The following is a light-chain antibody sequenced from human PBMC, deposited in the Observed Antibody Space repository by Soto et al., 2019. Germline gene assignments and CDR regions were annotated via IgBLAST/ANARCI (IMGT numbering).Light chain of an antibody. J-gene: IGLJ2*01. CDR2: DVS. V-gene: IGLV2-14*01. Sequence: QSALTQPASVSGSPGQSITISCTGTSSDVGGYNYVSWYHQHPGKAPKLMIYDVSNRPSGVSNRFSGSKSGNTASLTISGPQAEDEGDYSCSSYTRGSTHVLFAGGAKLTVL. CDR3: SSYTRGSTHVL. CDR1: SSDVGGYNY.